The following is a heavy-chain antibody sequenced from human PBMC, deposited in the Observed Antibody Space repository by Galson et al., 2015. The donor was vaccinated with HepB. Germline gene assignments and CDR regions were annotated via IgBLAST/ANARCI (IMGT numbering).Heavy chain of an antibody. Sequence: SLRLSCAASGFTFSSYSMNWVRQAPGKGLEWVSSISSGSSYIYYADSVKGRFTISRDNAKNSLYLQMNSLRAEDTAVYYCASFGEDMATFSGMDVWVQGSMVTVS. D-gene: IGHD5-24*01. V-gene: IGHV3-21*01. CDR1: GFTFSSYS. J-gene: IGHJ6*02. CDR3: ASFGEDMATFSGMDV. CDR2: ISSGSSYI.